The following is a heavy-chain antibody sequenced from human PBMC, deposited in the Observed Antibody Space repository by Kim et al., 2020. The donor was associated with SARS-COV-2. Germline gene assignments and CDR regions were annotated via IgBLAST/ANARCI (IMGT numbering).Heavy chain of an antibody. CDR2: ISSSSSTI. V-gene: IGHV3-48*04. CDR1: GFTFSSYS. J-gene: IGHJ4*02. CDR3: ARGGIAAAGNSRVRLPDY. Sequence: GGSLRLSCAASGFTFSSYSMNWVRQAPGKGLEWVSYISSSSSTIYYADSVKGRFTISRDNAKNSLYLQMNSLRAEDTAVYYCARGGIAAAGNSRVRLPDYWGQGTLVTVSS. D-gene: IGHD6-13*01.